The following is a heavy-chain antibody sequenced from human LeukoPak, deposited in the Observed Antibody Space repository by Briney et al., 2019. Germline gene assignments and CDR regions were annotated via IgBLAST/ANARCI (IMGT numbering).Heavy chain of an antibody. J-gene: IGHJ4*02. CDR2: ISYDGRNN. CDR3: GRGGEFQLLYGSDY. CDR1: GFTFSSYV. V-gene: IGHV3-30*04. D-gene: IGHD2-2*02. Sequence: GTSLRLSCAASGFTFSSYVMHWVRQAPGKGLEWVAFISYDGRNNYYADSVKGRFTISRDNSKNTLYLQMNSLKPEDTAVYYCGRGGEFQLLYGSDYWGQGTLVSVSS.